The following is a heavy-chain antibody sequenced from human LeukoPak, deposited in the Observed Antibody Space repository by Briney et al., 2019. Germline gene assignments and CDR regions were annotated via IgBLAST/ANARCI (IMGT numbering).Heavy chain of an antibody. CDR2: INQGGSEK. J-gene: IGHJ4*02. D-gene: IGHD2-21*02. CDR3: ARVSVVVTASLDY. CDR1: GFTFSSYG. Sequence: GGSLRLSCSAPGFTFSSYGMNWVRQAPGKGLEWVANINQGGSEKYYVDSVKGRFTISRDNAKNSLYLEMNSLRAEDTAVYYCARVSVVVTASLDYWGQGTLVTVSS. V-gene: IGHV3-7*01.